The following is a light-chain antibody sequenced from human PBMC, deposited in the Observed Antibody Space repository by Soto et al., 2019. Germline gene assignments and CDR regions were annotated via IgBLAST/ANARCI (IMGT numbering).Light chain of an antibody. CDR3: SSYTTSTTLV. J-gene: IGLJ3*02. CDR2: EVR. V-gene: IGLV2-14*01. Sequence: QSVLTQPASVSGSPGQSITIACTGTNRDVGSYNLVSWYQQRPGEAPKLIISEVRNRPSGISYRFTGSKSGNTASLTISGLQAEDEADYYCSSYTTSTTLVFGGGTTLTVL. CDR1: NRDVGSYNL.